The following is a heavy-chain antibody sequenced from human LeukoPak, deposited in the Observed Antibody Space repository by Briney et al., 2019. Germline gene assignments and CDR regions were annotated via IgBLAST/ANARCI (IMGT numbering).Heavy chain of an antibody. J-gene: IGHJ4*02. CDR3: AKGRRVVGATTPFDY. Sequence: GGSLRLSCAASGFTFSSYGMSWVRQAPGKGLEWVSAISGSGGSTYYADSVKGRFTISRDNSKNTLYLQMNSLRAEDTAVYYCAKGRRVVGATTPFDYWGQGTLVTVSS. V-gene: IGHV3-23*01. CDR2: ISGSGGST. D-gene: IGHD1-26*01. CDR1: GFTFSSYG.